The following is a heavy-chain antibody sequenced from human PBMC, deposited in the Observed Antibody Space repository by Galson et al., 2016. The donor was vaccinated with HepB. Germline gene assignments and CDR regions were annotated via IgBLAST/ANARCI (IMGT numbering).Heavy chain of an antibody. J-gene: IGHJ4*02. D-gene: IGHD6-6*01. CDR1: GYTFTDYY. Sequence: SCKASGYTFTDYYLHWVRQAPGQGLEWMGMVYPTSGNTRYTQRFQGRITMTTDTSSSTVFMELKSLRSEDTAVYFCARTVSSSNDFDYWGQGTLVTVSS. V-gene: IGHV1-46*01. CDR2: VYPTSGNT. CDR3: ARTVSSSNDFDY.